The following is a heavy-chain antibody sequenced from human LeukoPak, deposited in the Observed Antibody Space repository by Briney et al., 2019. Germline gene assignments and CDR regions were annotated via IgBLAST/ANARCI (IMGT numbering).Heavy chain of an antibody. CDR3: ARHPIRYYDSSGYYDY. CDR2: IYYSGRT. D-gene: IGHD3-22*01. V-gene: IGHV4-39*01. CDR1: GGSISSSTYS. Sequence: SATLSLTCTVPGGSISSSTYSWGWIRQAPGKGLELIGSIYYSGRTNYNPSLKSRVTISLDTSKNQFSLKLSSVTAADTAVYYCARHPIRYYDSSGYYDYWGQGTLVTVSS. J-gene: IGHJ4*02.